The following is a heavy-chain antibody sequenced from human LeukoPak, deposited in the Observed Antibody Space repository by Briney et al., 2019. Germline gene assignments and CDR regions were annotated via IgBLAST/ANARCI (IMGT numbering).Heavy chain of an antibody. Sequence: KSSETLSLTCSVSTYSISSAYYWGWIRQPPGKGLQWIGSIYHSGSTSYNPSLKSRVTMSVDTSKNQFSLKLSSVTAADTAFYYCARQYSTNWYDDRGWFDPWGQGTLVTVSS. D-gene: IGHD6-13*01. CDR2: IYHSGST. J-gene: IGHJ5*02. V-gene: IGHV4-38-2*02. CDR3: ARQYSTNWYDDRGWFDP. CDR1: TYSISSAYY.